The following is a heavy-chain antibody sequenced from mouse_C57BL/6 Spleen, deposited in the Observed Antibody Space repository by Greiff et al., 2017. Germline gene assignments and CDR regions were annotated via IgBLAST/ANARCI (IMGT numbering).Heavy chain of an antibody. Sequence: VQLKESGPGLVKPSQTVFLTCTVTGISITTGNYRWSWIRQFPGNKLEWIGYIYYSGTITYNPSLTSRTTITRDTPKNQFFLEMNSLTAEDTATYYCAREGYYGSSLDYWGQGTTLTVSS. CDR3: AREGYYGSSLDY. V-gene: IGHV3-5*01. CDR2: IYYSGTI. CDR1: GISITTGNYR. D-gene: IGHD1-1*01. J-gene: IGHJ2*01.